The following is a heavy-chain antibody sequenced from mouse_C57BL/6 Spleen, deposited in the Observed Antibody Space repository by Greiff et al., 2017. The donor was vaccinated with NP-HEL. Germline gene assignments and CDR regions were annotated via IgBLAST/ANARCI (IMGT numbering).Heavy chain of an antibody. CDR1: GYTFTDYN. Sequence: EVQLEQSGPELVKPGASVKMSCKASGYTFTDYNMHWVKQSHGKSLEWIGYINPNNGGTSYNQKFKGKATLTVNKSSSTAYMELRSLTSEDSAVYYCARGGLRYLAWFAYWGQGTLVTVSA. D-gene: IGHD1-1*01. J-gene: IGHJ3*01. V-gene: IGHV1-22*01. CDR3: ARGGLRYLAWFAY. CDR2: INPNNGGT.